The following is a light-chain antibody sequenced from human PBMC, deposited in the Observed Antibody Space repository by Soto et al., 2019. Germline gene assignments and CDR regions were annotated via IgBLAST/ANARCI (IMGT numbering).Light chain of an antibody. Sequence: QAVVTQPPSASGTPGQRVTISGSGSSSNIGSNYVYWYQQLPGTAPKLLIYRNNQRPSGVPDRFSGSKSGTSASLAISGLRSEDEADYYCAAWDDSLSGVVFGGGTQLTVL. V-gene: IGLV1-47*01. CDR1: SSNIGSNY. CDR2: RNN. J-gene: IGLJ2*01. CDR3: AAWDDSLSGVV.